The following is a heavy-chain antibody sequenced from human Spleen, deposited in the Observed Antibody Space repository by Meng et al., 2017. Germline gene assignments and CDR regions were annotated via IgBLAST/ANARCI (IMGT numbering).Heavy chain of an antibody. V-gene: IGHV4-34*01. J-gene: IGHJ4*02. Sequence: QVQLQQWGAGLLKPSATLSLTCAVYGWSFSGYYWSWIRQPPGKGLEWIGEINHSGSTNYNPSLKSRVTISVDTSKNQFSLKLSSVTAADTAVYYCAREPNYGDYGGGFDYWGQGTLVTVSS. CDR1: GWSFSGYY. CDR2: INHSGST. D-gene: IGHD4-17*01. CDR3: AREPNYGDYGGGFDY.